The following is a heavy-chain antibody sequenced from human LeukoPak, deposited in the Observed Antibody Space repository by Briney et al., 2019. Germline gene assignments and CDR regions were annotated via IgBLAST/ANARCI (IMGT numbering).Heavy chain of an antibody. CDR2: IYYSGST. CDR3: ARRTIFGVVLDY. J-gene: IGHJ4*02. Sequence: SETLSLTCTVSGGSISSGGYYWSWIRQHPGKGLEWIGYIYYSGSTYYNPSLKSRVTISVDTPKNQFSLKLSSVTAADTAVYYCARRTIFGVVLDYWGQGTLVTVSS. CDR1: GGSISSGGYY. V-gene: IGHV4-31*03. D-gene: IGHD3-3*01.